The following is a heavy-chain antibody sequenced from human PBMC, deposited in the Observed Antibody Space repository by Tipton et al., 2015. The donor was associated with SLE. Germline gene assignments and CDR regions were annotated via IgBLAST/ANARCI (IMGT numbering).Heavy chain of an antibody. CDR2: IYYSGST. V-gene: IGHV4-59*12. CDR3: ARRGRVCDY. D-gene: IGHD3-16*01. J-gene: IGHJ4*02. Sequence: TLSLTCTVSGGSISSYYWSWIRQPPGKGLEWIGYIYYSGSTNYNPSLKSRVTISVDKSKNQFSLKLSSVTAADTAVYYCARRGRVCDYWGQGTLVTVSS. CDR1: GGSISSYY.